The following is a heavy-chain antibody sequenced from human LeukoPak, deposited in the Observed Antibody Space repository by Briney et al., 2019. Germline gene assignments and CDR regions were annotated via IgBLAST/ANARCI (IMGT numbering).Heavy chain of an antibody. J-gene: IGHJ4*02. CDR3: ARDGLVVAGTSGDY. Sequence: PGGSLRLSCAASGFTVSSNYMSWVRQAPRKGLEWVSVIYSGGSTYYAASVKGRFTISRDNSKNTLYLQMNSLRAEDTAVYYCARDGLVVAGTSGDYWGQGTLVTVSS. V-gene: IGHV3-66*01. D-gene: IGHD6-19*01. CDR2: IYSGGST. CDR1: GFTVSSNY.